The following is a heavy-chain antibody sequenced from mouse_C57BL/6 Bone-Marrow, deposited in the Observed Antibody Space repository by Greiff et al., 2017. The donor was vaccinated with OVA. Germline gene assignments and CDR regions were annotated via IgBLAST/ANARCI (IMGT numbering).Heavy chain of an antibody. CDR3: ARRGWLLAFDY. CDR1: GYTFTSYG. V-gene: IGHV1-81*01. D-gene: IGHD2-3*01. Sequence: QVQLQQSGAELARPGASVKLSCKASGYTFTSYGISWVKQRTGQGLEWIGEFYPRSGNTYYNEKFKGKATLTADKSSSTAYMELRSLTSEDSVVYFCARRGWLLAFDYWGQGTTLTVSS. CDR2: FYPRSGNT. J-gene: IGHJ2*01.